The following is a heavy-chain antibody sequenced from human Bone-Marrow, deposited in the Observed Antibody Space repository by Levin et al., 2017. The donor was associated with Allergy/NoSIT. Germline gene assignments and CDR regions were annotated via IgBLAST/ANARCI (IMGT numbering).Heavy chain of an antibody. CDR1: GYTFTRYA. D-gene: IGHD3-3*01. CDR3: ARVYDLWSGYHDAFDI. J-gene: IGHJ3*02. Sequence: ASVKVSCKASGYTFTRYAIHWVRQAPGQRLQWMAWINAGNGNTKYSQKFQGRVTVSRDTSASTAHMELGSLRSEDTAVYYCARVYDLWSGYHDAFDIWGQGTMVTVSS. CDR2: INAGNGNT. V-gene: IGHV1-3*01.